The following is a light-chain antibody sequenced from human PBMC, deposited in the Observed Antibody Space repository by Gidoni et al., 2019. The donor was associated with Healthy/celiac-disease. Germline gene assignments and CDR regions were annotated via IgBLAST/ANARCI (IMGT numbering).Light chain of an antibody. CDR3: AAWDASLNRWV. J-gene: IGLJ3*02. V-gene: IGLV1-36*01. CDR1: SSNIGTSA. CDR2: YDG. Sequence: QSGLTQPNSVSEAPRQRVSISCSGSSSNIGTSAVHWYQQVPGQAPKLLLYYDGRLPSGVSDRFSGSMSGTSASLAISGLQSEADADYYCAAWDASLNRWVFGGGTNLTVL.